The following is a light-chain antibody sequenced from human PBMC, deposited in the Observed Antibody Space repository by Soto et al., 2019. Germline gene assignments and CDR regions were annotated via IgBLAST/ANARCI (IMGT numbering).Light chain of an antibody. J-gene: IGLJ1*01. V-gene: IGLV2-11*01. CDR3: CSYAGSYYV. CDR2: DVS. Sequence: QSALTQPRSVSGSPGQSVTISCTGTSSDVGGYNYLSWYQQHPGKAPKLKIYDVSKRPSGVPARFSGATSGNTASLTISGVQAEDEDDDSCCSYAGSYYVFGTGTKVTVL. CDR1: SSDVGGYNY.